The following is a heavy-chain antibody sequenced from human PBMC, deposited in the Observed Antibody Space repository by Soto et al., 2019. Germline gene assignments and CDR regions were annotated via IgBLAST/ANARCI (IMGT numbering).Heavy chain of an antibody. Sequence: PSETLSLTCTVAGGSISSYYWSWIRQSPGKGLEWIGYIYYSVRTNYNPSLNSRVTISVDTSKNQFSLKLRSVTAAETAVYYCASGARSSTIPFGYWGQGTLVTVSS. V-gene: IGHV4-59*01. CDR1: GGSISSYY. CDR2: IYYSVRT. D-gene: IGHD2-2*01. J-gene: IGHJ4*02. CDR3: ASGARSSTIPFGY.